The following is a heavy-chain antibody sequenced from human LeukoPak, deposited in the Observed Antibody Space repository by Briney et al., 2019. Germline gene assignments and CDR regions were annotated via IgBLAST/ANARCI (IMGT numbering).Heavy chain of an antibody. CDR1: GFTFSSYS. Sequence: GGSLRLSCAASGFTFSSYSMNWVRQAPGKGLEWVAFIRYDGSNKYYADSVKGRFTISRDNSKNTLYLQMNSLRAEDTAVYYCAKESMVRGVHDYWGQGTLVTVSS. J-gene: IGHJ4*02. D-gene: IGHD3-10*01. V-gene: IGHV3-30*02. CDR2: IRYDGSNK. CDR3: AKESMVRGVHDY.